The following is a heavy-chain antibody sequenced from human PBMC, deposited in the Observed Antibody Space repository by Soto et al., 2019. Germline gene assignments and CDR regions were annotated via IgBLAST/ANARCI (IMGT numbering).Heavy chain of an antibody. J-gene: IGHJ6*02. D-gene: IGHD3-10*01. V-gene: IGHV4-34*01. Sequence: SETLSLTCAVYGGSLSRYYWSWIRQPPGKGLEWIGEINHGGSNNYNPSLKSRVTISVDTSKNQFSLKLTSVTAADTAVYYCEKGRGVRGVVVPKYYYYGLDVWGQGTPVTVSS. CDR3: EKGRGVRGVVVPKYYYYGLDV. CDR1: GGSLSRYY. CDR2: INHGGSN.